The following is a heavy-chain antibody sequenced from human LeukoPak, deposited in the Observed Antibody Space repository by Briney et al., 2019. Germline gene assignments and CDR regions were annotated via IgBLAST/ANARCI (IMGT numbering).Heavy chain of an antibody. Sequence: ASVNVSCKASGYTFTSYGISWVRQAPEQGLEEMGWISAYNGNAKYAQKLQRRVTMTTDTSTRTPYMEQRSLRSDHTPVYYCARAGFGGDYYSYYMDVWGKGTTVTISS. V-gene: IGHV1-18*01. CDR2: ISAYNGNA. CDR1: GYTFTSYG. D-gene: IGHD3-10*01. J-gene: IGHJ6*03. CDR3: ARAGFGGDYYSYYMDV.